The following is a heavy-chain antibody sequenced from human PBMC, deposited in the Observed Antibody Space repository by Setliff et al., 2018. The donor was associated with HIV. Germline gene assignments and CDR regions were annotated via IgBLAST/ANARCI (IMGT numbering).Heavy chain of an antibody. D-gene: IGHD3-9*01. J-gene: IGHJ4*02. CDR3: ASLSTRDYDNLEHFDY. Sequence: SETLSLTCAVSGYSISSGYYWGWIRQPPGKGLEWIGSMYHSGSSYYNPSLKSRVTISADTSRNQFSLKVTSVTAADTAVYYCASLSTRDYDNLEHFDYWGQGTLVTVSS. CDR1: GYSISSGYY. V-gene: IGHV4-38-2*01. CDR2: MYHSGSS.